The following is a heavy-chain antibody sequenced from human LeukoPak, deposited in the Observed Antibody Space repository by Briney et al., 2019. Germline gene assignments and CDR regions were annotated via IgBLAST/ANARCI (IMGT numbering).Heavy chain of an antibody. Sequence: QPGGSLRLSCAASGFTFSSYAMSWVRQAPGKGLEWISVISGSGGTTYCADSVKGRFTISRDNSKNTLYLQMNSLRAEDTAVYYCAKAIDYGDGNYFDYWGQGTLVTVSS. CDR3: AKAIDYGDGNYFDY. V-gene: IGHV3-23*01. CDR1: GFTFSSYA. J-gene: IGHJ4*02. D-gene: IGHD4-17*01. CDR2: ISGSGGTT.